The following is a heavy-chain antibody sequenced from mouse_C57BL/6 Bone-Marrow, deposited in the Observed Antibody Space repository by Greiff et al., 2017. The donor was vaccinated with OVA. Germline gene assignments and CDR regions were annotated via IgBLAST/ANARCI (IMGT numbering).Heavy chain of an antibody. D-gene: IGHD2-2*01. J-gene: IGHJ4*01. CDR1: GYSFTDYN. CDR3: ARRREKICGYHLYAMDY. CDR2: INPNYGTT. Sequence: EVQLQQSGPELVKPGASVKISCKASGYSFTDYNMNWVKQSNGKSLEWIGVINPNYGTTSYNQKFKGKATLTVDQSSSTAYMQLNSLTSEDSAVYDCARRREKICGYHLYAMDYWGQGTSVTVSS. V-gene: IGHV1-39*01.